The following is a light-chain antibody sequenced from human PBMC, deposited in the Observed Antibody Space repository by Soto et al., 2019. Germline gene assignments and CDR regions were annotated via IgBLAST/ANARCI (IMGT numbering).Light chain of an antibody. J-gene: IGKJ1*01. Sequence: DIQMPQSPSTLSASVGDRVTITCRASQSISSWLAWYQQKPGKAPKLLIYKASSLQSGVPSSFSGSGSGTEFTLTISSLQPDDFATYYCQQYNTYPWTVGQGTKVDIK. V-gene: IGKV1-5*03. CDR2: KAS. CDR1: QSISSW. CDR3: QQYNTYPWT.